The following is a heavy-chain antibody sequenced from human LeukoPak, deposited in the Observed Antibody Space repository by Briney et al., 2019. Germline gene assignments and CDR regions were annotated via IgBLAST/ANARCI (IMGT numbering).Heavy chain of an antibody. V-gene: IGHV3-74*01. CDR1: GFTFRYSW. J-gene: IGHJ5*01. CDR3: VTALGDS. Sequence: PGGSLRLSCAASGFTFRYSWMSWVRQAPGKGLVWVSRITSDRSITNYADSVKGRFTISRDNAKNTMYLQMNSLRAEDTAVYYCVTALGDSWGQGTLVTVSS. CDR2: ITSDRSIT. D-gene: IGHD5-18*01.